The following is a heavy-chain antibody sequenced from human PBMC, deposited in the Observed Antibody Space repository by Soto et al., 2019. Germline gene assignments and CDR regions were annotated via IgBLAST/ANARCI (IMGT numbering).Heavy chain of an antibody. D-gene: IGHD2-21*02. V-gene: IGHV3-49*03. CDR2: IRSKAYGGTT. Sequence: GGSLRLSCTASGFTFGDYAMSWFRQAPGKGLEWVGFIRSKAYGGTTEYAASVKGRFTISRDDSKSIAYLQMNSLKTEDTAVYYCTRDAPPVRYRSGDYSNVFDYWGQGTLVTVSS. J-gene: IGHJ4*02. CDR3: TRDAPPVRYRSGDYSNVFDY. CDR1: GFTFGDYA.